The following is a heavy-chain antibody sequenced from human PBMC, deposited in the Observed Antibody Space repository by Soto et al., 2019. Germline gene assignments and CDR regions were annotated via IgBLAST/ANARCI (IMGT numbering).Heavy chain of an antibody. Sequence: ESGGGVVQPGRSRRLSCVVSGFSISSYAVHWVRQAPGKVLEWVAVISYGGSSNHYADSMQGRFTISGDNSKNTLYLQMSDLRLDDTAVYYCASDRNDAGDYVIDQWGQGTLVTVSS. J-gene: IGHJ4*02. CDR2: ISYGGSSN. CDR1: GFSISSYA. CDR3: ASDRNDAGDYVIDQ. V-gene: IGHV3-30-3*01. D-gene: IGHD4-17*01.